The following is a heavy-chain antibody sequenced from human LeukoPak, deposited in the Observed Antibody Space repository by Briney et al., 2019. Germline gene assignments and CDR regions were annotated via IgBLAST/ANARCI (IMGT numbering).Heavy chain of an antibody. CDR3: ARDDNRSLEWLSSYYYYGMDV. CDR1: GGSIGSGPYS. J-gene: IGHJ6*02. V-gene: IGHV3-48*02. Sequence: PSETLSLTCTVSGGSIGSGPYSWGWVRQAPGKGLEWVSYISSSSSTIYYADSVKGRFTISRDNAKNSLYLQMNSLRDEDTAVYYCARDDNRSLEWLSSYYYYGMDVWGQGTTVTVSS. D-gene: IGHD3-3*01. CDR2: ISSSSSTI.